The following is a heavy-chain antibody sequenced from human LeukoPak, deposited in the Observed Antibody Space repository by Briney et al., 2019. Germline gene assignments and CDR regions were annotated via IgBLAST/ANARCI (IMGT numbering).Heavy chain of an antibody. Sequence: VKISCKVSGYTFTNYYMHWVQQAPGKGLEWMGLVDPEDGATIYAENFQGRVTITADTSTDTAYMELSSLRSEDTAVYYCATLTIPPFDYWGQGTLVTVSS. CDR1: GYTFTNYY. J-gene: IGHJ4*02. V-gene: IGHV1-69-2*01. D-gene: IGHD2-2*01. CDR3: ATLTIPPFDY. CDR2: VDPEDGAT.